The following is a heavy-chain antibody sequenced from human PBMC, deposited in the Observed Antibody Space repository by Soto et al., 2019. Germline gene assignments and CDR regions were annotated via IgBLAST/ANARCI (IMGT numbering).Heavy chain of an antibody. Sequence: QVQLQESGPGLVKPSETLSLTCTVSGGSISSHYWRWIRQPPGKGLEWIGYIYYSGSTNYNPSLKSRVTISVDTSKNQFSLKLSSVTAADTAVYYCASGRWFDPWGQGTLVTVSS. J-gene: IGHJ5*02. D-gene: IGHD3-10*01. CDR3: ASGRWFDP. CDR1: GGSISSHY. V-gene: IGHV4-59*11. CDR2: IYYSGST.